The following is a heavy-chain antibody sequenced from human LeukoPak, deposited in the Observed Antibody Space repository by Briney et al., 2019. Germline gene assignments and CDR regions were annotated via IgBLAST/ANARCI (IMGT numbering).Heavy chain of an antibody. CDR3: AKLPLVVVPAAITSAFDI. Sequence: GGSLRLSCAASGFTFSSYGMHWVRQAPGKGLEWVAFIRYDGSNKYYADSVKGRFTISRDNSKNTLYLQMNSLRAEDTAVYYCAKLPLVVVPAAITSAFDIWGQGTMVTVSS. CDR1: GFTFSSYG. CDR2: IRYDGSNK. V-gene: IGHV3-30*02. D-gene: IGHD2-2*01. J-gene: IGHJ3*02.